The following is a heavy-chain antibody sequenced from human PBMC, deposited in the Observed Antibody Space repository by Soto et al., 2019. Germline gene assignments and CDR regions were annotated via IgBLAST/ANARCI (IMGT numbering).Heavy chain of an antibody. CDR3: AKGRGWYYYYGMDV. V-gene: IGHV3-23*01. CDR1: GFTFSSYA. D-gene: IGHD3-10*01. CDR2: ISGSGGST. J-gene: IGHJ6*02. Sequence: PGGSLRLSCAASGFTFSSYAMSWVRQAPGKGLEWVSAISGSGGSTYYADSVKGRFTISRDNSKNTLYLQMNSLRAEDTAVYYCAKGRGWYYYYGMDVWGQGTTVTVSS.